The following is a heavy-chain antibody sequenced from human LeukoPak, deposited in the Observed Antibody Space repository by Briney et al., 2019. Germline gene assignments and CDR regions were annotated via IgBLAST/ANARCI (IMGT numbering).Heavy chain of an antibody. V-gene: IGHV4-31*03. CDR1: GGSISSGGYY. J-gene: IGHJ5*02. D-gene: IGHD4-23*01. CDR3: ARAPLYGGHADWFDP. Sequence: PSQTLSLTCTVSGGSISSGGYYWTWIRQHPGEGLEGIGFIYYSGNTFYNPSLKSRVTISVDTSKNQFSLKLTSVTAADTAVYYCARAPLYGGHADWFDPWGQGTLVTVSS. CDR2: IYYSGNT.